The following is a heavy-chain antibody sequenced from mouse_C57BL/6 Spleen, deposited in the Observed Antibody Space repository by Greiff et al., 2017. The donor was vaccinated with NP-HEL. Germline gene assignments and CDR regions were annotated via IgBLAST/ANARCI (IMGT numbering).Heavy chain of an antibody. J-gene: IGHJ3*01. D-gene: IGHD3-2*02. CDR3: TTPSSGPRAWFAY. CDR2: IDPENGDT. Sequence: VQLQQSGAELVRPGASVKLSCTASGFNIKDDYMHWVKQRPEQGLEWIGWIDPENGDTEYASKFQGKATITADTSSNTAYLQLSSLTSEDTAVYYCTTPSSGPRAWFAYWGQGTLVTVSA. CDR1: GFNIKDDY. V-gene: IGHV14-4*01.